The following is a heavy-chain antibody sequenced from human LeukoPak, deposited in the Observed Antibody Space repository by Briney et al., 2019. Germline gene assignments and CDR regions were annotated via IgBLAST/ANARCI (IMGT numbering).Heavy chain of an antibody. CDR1: GFTFSSYA. J-gene: IGHJ6*03. CDR3: AKGRMGHQSDGTTGYYYYMDV. CDR2: ISGSGGST. D-gene: IGHD1-14*01. Sequence: GGSLRLSCTASGFTFSSYAMSWIRQAPGKGLEWVSAISGSGGSTYYADSVKGRFTISRDNSKNTRYLLMNSLRAEDTAVYYCAKGRMGHQSDGTTGYYYYMDVWGKGTTVTVSS. V-gene: IGHV3-23*01.